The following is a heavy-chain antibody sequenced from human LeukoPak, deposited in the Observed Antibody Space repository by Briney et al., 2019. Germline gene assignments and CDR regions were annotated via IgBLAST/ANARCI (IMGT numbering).Heavy chain of an antibody. Sequence: ASVKVSCKASGYTFTSYDINWVRQAPGQGLEWMGWMNPNSGNTGYAQKFQGRVTMTRNTSISTAYMELSSLRSEDTAVYYCARGHGDYVWGSYRLFWFDPWGQGTLVTVSS. CDR3: ARGHGDYVWGSYRLFWFDP. CDR1: GYTFTSYD. CDR2: MNPNSGNT. D-gene: IGHD3-16*02. V-gene: IGHV1-8*01. J-gene: IGHJ5*02.